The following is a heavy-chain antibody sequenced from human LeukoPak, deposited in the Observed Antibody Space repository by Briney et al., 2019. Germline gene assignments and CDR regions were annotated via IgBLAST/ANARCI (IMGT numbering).Heavy chain of an antibody. V-gene: IGHV3-30*03. Sequence: PGGSLRLSCAASGFTFSSYGMHWVRQAPGKGLEWVAVISYDGSNKYYADSVKGRFTISRDNSKNTLYLQMNSLRAEDTAVYYCARSSGSYGLRGHWFDPWGQGTLVTVSS. D-gene: IGHD1-26*01. CDR1: GFTFSSYG. J-gene: IGHJ5*02. CDR2: ISYDGSNK. CDR3: ARSSGSYGLRGHWFDP.